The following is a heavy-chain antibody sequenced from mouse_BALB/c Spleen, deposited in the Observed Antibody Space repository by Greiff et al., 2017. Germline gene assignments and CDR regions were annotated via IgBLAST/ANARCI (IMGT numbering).Heavy chain of an antibody. V-gene: IGHV5-9-4*01. D-gene: IGHD2-4*01. CDR3: ARGDYDEGYYAMDY. Sequence: EVQGVESGGGLVKPGGSLKLSCAASGFTFSSYAMSWVRQSPEKRLEWVAEISSGGSYTYYPDTVTGRFTISRDNAKNTLYLEMSSLRSEDTAMYYCARGDYDEGYYAMDYWGQGTSVTVSS. CDR1: GFTFSSYA. CDR2: ISSGGSYT. J-gene: IGHJ4*01.